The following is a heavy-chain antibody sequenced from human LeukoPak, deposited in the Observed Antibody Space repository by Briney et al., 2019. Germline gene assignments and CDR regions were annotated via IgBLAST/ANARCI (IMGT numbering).Heavy chain of an antibody. Sequence: GGSLRLSCAASGFTLSSYAMSWVRQAPGKGLEWVSAISGSGGSTYYADSVKGRFTISRDNSKNTLYLQMNSLRAEDTAVYYCAKDRGKYDFWSGYPDYFDYWGQGTLVTVSS. J-gene: IGHJ4*02. CDR1: GFTLSSYA. CDR2: ISGSGGST. CDR3: AKDRGKYDFWSGYPDYFDY. V-gene: IGHV3-23*01. D-gene: IGHD3-3*01.